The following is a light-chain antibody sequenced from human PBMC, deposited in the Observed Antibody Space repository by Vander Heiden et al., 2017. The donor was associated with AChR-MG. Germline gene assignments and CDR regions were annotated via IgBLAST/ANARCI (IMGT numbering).Light chain of an antibody. CDR3: QQSDSTPCT. J-gene: IGKJ2*02. CDR2: AAS. Sequence: DIQMTQSPSSLSASVGDRVTITCRASQSISSYLNWYQQKPGKAPNLLIYAASHLQSGVPSRFSGSGSGTDFTLTISSLQPEDFATYYCQQSDSTPCTFGQGTKLEIK. CDR1: QSISSY. V-gene: IGKV1-39*01.